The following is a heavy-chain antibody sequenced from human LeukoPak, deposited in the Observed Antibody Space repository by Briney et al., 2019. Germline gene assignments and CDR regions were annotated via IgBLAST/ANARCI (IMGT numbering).Heavy chain of an antibody. CDR2: IYTSGST. J-gene: IGHJ4*02. V-gene: IGHV4-61*02. Sequence: SETLSLTCTVSGGSISSGSYYWSWIRQPAGKGLEWIGRIYTSGSTNYNPSLKSRVTISVDTSKNQFSLKLSSVTAADTAVYYCARVGPSDYFDYWGQGTLVTVSS. CDR3: ARVGPSDYFDY. CDR1: GGSISSGSYY. D-gene: IGHD3/OR15-3a*01.